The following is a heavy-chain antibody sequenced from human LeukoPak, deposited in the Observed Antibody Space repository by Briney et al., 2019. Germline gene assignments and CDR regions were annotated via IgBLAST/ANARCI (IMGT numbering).Heavy chain of an antibody. Sequence: SETLSLTCTVSGGSISSYYWSWIRQPPGKGLEWIGYIYSSGSTNYNPSLKSRVTISVDTSKNQFSLKLSSVTAADTAVYYCARAPYSSGWSSLWGQGTLVTVSS. CDR2: IYSSGST. CDR3: ARAPYSSGWSSL. V-gene: IGHV4-59*01. D-gene: IGHD6-19*01. J-gene: IGHJ4*02. CDR1: GGSISSYY.